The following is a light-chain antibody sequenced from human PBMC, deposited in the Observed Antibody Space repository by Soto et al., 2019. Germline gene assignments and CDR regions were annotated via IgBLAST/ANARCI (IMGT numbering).Light chain of an antibody. Sequence: DIQLTQSPSFLSASIGDRVTITCRASQGIRSFLAWYQQKPGKAPNLLISGASILRAGVPSRFSGSGSGTEFTLTISSLQPDDFATYYCQHLNTYPLTFVGGTKVEI. V-gene: IGKV1-9*01. J-gene: IGKJ4*01. CDR1: QGIRSF. CDR3: QHLNTYPLT. CDR2: GAS.